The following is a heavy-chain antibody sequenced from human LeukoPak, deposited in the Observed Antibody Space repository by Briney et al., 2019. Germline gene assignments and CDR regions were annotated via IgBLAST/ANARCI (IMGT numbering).Heavy chain of an antibody. CDR1: GFNFISYN. Sequence: AGGSLRLSCAPSGFNFISYNMNWVRQAPGKGLEWVSSISSGSSYIYYADSVKGRFTISRDNAKNSLFLQMNSLRAEDTAVYYCARDGNLRAVPGESDFWGQGALVTVSS. D-gene: IGHD6-19*01. CDR3: ARDGNLRAVPGESDF. J-gene: IGHJ4*02. CDR2: ISSGSSYI. V-gene: IGHV3-21*01.